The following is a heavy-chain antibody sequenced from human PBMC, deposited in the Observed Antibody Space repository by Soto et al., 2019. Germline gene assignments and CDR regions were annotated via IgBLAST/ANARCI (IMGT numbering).Heavy chain of an antibody. Sequence: GVLRLSCAASGFAFSDYYMSWIRQAPGKGLEWVSFIRSSSGYTNYADSVKGRFTISRDKAKNSIYLQMDGLRAEDTAVYYCARALGNYFDASGYYFDYVDYWGQGTLVTVSS. CDR3: ARALGNYFDASGYYFDYVDY. D-gene: IGHD3-22*01. CDR1: GFAFSDYY. V-gene: IGHV3-11*06. J-gene: IGHJ4*02. CDR2: IRSSSGYT.